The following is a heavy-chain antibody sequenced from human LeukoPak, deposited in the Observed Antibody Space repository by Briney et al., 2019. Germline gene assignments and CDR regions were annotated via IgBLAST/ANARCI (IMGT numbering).Heavy chain of an antibody. CDR3: ARARLTYYYGSGSYTFDY. Sequence: SETLSFTCAVYGGSFSGYYWSWIRQPPGKGLEWIGEINHSGSTNYNPSLKSRVTISVDTSKNQFSLKLSSVTAADTAVYYCARARLTYYYGSGSYTFDYWGQGTLVTVSS. J-gene: IGHJ4*02. V-gene: IGHV4-34*01. D-gene: IGHD3-10*01. CDR1: GGSFSGYY. CDR2: INHSGST.